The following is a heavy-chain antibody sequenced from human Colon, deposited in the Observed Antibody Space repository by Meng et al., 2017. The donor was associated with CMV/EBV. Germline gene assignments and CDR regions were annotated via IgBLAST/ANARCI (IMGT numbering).Heavy chain of an antibody. Sequence: SETLSLTCAVYGGSISSYYWSWIRQPPGKGLEWIGYIYYSGSTNYNPSLKSRVTISVDTSKNQFSLKLSSVTAADTAVYYCARDQRMVRGLDYWGQGTLVTVSS. J-gene: IGHJ4*02. V-gene: IGHV4-59*01. CDR1: GGSISSYY. D-gene: IGHD3-10*01. CDR3: ARDQRMVRGLDY. CDR2: IYYSGST.